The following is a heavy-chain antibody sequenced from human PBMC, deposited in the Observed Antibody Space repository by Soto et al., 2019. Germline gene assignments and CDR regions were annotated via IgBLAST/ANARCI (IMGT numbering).Heavy chain of an antibody. Sequence: GGSLRLSCAASGFTFSSYAMSWVRQAPGKGLEWVSAISGSGGSTYYADSVKGRFTISRDNSKDTLYLQMNSLRAEDTAVYYCAKAHHIPKYCSGGSCYQNFDYWGQGTLVTVSS. V-gene: IGHV3-23*01. CDR3: AKAHHIPKYCSGGSCYQNFDY. D-gene: IGHD2-15*01. CDR2: ISGSGGST. CDR1: GFTFSSYA. J-gene: IGHJ4*02.